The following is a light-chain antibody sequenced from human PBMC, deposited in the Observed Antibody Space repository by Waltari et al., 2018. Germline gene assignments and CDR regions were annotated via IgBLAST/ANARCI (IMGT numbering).Light chain of an antibody. CDR2: VNSDGSH. J-gene: IGLJ3*02. Sequence: QLVLTQSPSASASLGASVNLTCTLSSWHSNNVIAWHQQQPEKGPRYLMKVNSDGSHSKGDEIPDRFSGSSSGAERYLTISSLQSEDEADYYCQTGGHGTWVFGGGTKLTVL. CDR3: QTGGHGTWV. V-gene: IGLV4-69*01. CDR1: SWHSNNV.